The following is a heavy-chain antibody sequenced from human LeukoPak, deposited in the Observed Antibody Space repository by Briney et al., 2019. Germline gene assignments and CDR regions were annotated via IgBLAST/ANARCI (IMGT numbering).Heavy chain of an antibody. Sequence: LPGRSLRLSCAASGFTFSSYGMNWVRRAPGKGLEWVSYVSSSGSSIYYADSVKGRFTVSRDNAKNSLFLQMNSLRAEDTAIYYCATEGPGSHPDYWGQGTLVTVSS. CDR3: ATEGPGSHPDY. CDR2: VSSSGSSI. J-gene: IGHJ4*02. V-gene: IGHV3-48*04. D-gene: IGHD3-10*01. CDR1: GFTFSSYG.